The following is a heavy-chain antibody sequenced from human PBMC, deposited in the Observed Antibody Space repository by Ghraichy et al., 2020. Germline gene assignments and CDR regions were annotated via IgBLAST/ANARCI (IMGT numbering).Heavy chain of an antibody. CDR1: GFTFSSYD. D-gene: IGHD1-1*01. CDR2: IGTAGDT. J-gene: IGHJ6*02. Sequence: GGSLRLSCAASGFTFSSYDMHWVRQATGKGLEWVSAIGTAGDTYYPGSVKGRFTISRENAKNSLYLQMNSLRAGDTAVYYCARRPGGTAYGMDVWGQGTTVTVSS. CDR3: ARRPGGTAYGMDV. V-gene: IGHV3-13*01.